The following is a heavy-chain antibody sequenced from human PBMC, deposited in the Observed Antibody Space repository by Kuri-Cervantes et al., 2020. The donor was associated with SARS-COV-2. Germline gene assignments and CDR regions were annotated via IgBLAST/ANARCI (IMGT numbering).Heavy chain of an antibody. Sequence: LRLSCTVSGGSISSRDYYWSWIRQPPGKGLEWIGYIYYSGSSYNPSLKSRVTISVDTSKNQFSLNLNSVTAADTAVYYCARGGGGYCSSTSCYSYWGQGTLVTVSS. J-gene: IGHJ4*02. CDR2: IYYSGS. D-gene: IGHD2-2*02. CDR1: GGSISSRDYY. CDR3: ARGGGGYCSSTSCYSY. V-gene: IGHV4-30-4*01.